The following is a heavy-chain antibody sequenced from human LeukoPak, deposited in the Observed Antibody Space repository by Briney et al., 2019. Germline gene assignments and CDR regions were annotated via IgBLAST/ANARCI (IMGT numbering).Heavy chain of an antibody. V-gene: IGHV3-48*03. Sequence: GGSLRLSCAASAFTFSGSSMNWVRQAPGKGLEWVSSISSSGGTIYYADSVKGRFTISRDNAKNSLYLQMNSLRAEDTAVYYCARDRIHGRSYFDYWGQGTLVTVSS. J-gene: IGHJ4*02. D-gene: IGHD2-15*01. CDR1: AFTFSGSS. CDR2: ISSSGGTI. CDR3: ARDRIHGRSYFDY.